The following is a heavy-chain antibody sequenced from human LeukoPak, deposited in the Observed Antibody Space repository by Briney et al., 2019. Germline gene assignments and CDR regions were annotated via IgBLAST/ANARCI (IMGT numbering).Heavy chain of an antibody. CDR3: VRQRADSSGKYWFDP. Sequence: GESLRISGKGLGYSFTSYYITWVRQMPGKGLGWMGGIYPGDFETRYSPSFQGQVTISADKSTSTAYLQWNSLQASDTAMYYCVRQRADSSGKYWFDPWGQGTLVTVSS. CDR1: GYSFTSYY. CDR2: IYPGDFET. D-gene: IGHD3-22*01. V-gene: IGHV5-51*01. J-gene: IGHJ5*02.